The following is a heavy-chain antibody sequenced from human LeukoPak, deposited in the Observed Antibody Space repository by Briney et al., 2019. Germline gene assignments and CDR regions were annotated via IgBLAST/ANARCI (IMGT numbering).Heavy chain of an antibody. V-gene: IGHV3-23*01. CDR3: PNDTPSASSGYYDY. CDR2: ISGGGGSA. CDR1: GFTFSIYA. Sequence: GGSLRLSCAASGFTFSIYAMSWVRQAPGEGRGWVGGISGGGGSAYYARSGKGRFTISRDNSKNTLYLQMNSVRAEDTAVYDCPNDTPSASSGYYDYWGQGTPLTVSS. J-gene: IGHJ4*02. D-gene: IGHD3-22*01.